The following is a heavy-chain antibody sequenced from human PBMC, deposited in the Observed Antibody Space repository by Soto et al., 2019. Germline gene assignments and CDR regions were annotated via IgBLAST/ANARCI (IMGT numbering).Heavy chain of an antibody. CDR2: IIPILGIA. V-gene: IGHV1-69*08. J-gene: IGHJ3*02. CDR1: GGTFSSYT. Sequence: QVQLVQSGAEVKKPGSSVKVSCKASGGTFSSYTISWVRQAPGQGLEWMGRIIPILGIANYAQKFQGRVTITADKSTSTAYMELSSLRSEDMAVYYCAREKKSFDFAFDIWGQGTMVTVSS. CDR3: AREKKSFDFAFDI. D-gene: IGHD3-9*01.